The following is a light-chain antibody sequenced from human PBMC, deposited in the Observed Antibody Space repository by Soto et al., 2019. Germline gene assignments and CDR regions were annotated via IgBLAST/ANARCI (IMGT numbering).Light chain of an antibody. CDR3: CSYAGSYTYV. CDR2: DVS. CDR1: SSDVGDYNF. J-gene: IGLJ1*01. V-gene: IGLV2-11*01. Sequence: QSVLTQPPSVSGSPGQSVAISCTGTSSDVGDYNFVSWYQQHPGKAPKLVIYDVSKRPSGVPDRFSGSKSGNTASLTISGLQADDEADYYCCSYAGSYTYVFGTGTKVTVL.